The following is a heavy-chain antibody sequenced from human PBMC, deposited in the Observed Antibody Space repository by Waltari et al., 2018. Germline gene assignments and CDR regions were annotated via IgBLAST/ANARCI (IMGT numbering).Heavy chain of an antibody. D-gene: IGHD6-19*01. CDR1: GFTFSSYS. Sequence: QVQLVESGGGVVQPGTSLRLSCAASGFTFSSYSMHWVRQAAGKGLEWVSVFYSAGSTNYADSVKGRFTISRDNSKNTLSLQMNSLRTEDTAVYYCARENSVAGARAFDYWGQGLLVTVSS. CDR2: FYSAGST. CDR3: ARENSVAGARAFDY. V-gene: IGHV3-NL1*01. J-gene: IGHJ4*02.